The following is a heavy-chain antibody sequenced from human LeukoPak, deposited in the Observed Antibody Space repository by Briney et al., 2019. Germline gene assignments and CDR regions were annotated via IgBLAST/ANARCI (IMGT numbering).Heavy chain of an antibody. J-gene: IGHJ5*02. CDR3: ARDRSNRNLLLWFGEPTYNWFDP. CDR2: ISYDGSNK. V-gene: IGHV3-30-3*01. CDR1: GFTFSSYA. Sequence: GGSLRLSCAASGFTFSSYAMHWVRQAPGKGLEWVAVISYDGSNKYYADSVKGRFTISRDNSKNTLYLQMNSLRSEDTAVYYCARDRSNRNLLLWFGEPTYNWFDPWGQGTLVTVSS. D-gene: IGHD3-10*01.